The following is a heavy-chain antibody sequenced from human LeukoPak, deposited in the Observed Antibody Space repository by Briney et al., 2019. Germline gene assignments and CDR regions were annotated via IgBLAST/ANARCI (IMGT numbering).Heavy chain of an antibody. CDR1: GFTFPNYA. CDR2: ISSSSDHI. V-gene: IGHV3-23*01. Sequence: GGSLRLSCVASGFTFPNYAMSWVRQAPGKGLEWVSAISSSSDHIYYADSVQGRFTISRDNSKNTLYLQMNSLRAEDTALYYCANFVDTSMGGNDYWGQGTLVTVSS. J-gene: IGHJ4*02. CDR3: ANFVDTSMGGNDY. D-gene: IGHD5-18*01.